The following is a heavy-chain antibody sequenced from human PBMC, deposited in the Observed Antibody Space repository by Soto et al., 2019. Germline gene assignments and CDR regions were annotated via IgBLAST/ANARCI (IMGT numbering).Heavy chain of an antibody. Sequence: GESLKISCKGSGYSFTSYWISWVRQMPGKGLEWMGRIDPSDSYTNYSPSFQGHVTIPADKSISTAYLQWSSLKASDTAMYYCARRRKDTAMSFYYYYYGMDVWGQGTTVTVSS. D-gene: IGHD5-18*01. CDR2: IDPSDSYT. V-gene: IGHV5-10-1*01. CDR1: GYSFTSYW. CDR3: ARRRKDTAMSFYYYYYGMDV. J-gene: IGHJ6*02.